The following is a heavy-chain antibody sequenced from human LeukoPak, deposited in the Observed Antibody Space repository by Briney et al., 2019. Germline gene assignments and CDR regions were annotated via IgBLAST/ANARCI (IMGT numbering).Heavy chain of an antibody. Sequence: GGSLRLSCAASGFTFSSYWMSWVRRAPGKGLEWVANIKQDGSEKYYVDSVKGRFTISRDNAKNSLYLQMNSLRAEDTAVYYCARHSDCSSTSCYGEGFDPWGQGTLVTVSS. V-gene: IGHV3-7*01. D-gene: IGHD2-2*01. J-gene: IGHJ5*02. CDR2: IKQDGSEK. CDR1: GFTFSSYW. CDR3: ARHSDCSSTSCYGEGFDP.